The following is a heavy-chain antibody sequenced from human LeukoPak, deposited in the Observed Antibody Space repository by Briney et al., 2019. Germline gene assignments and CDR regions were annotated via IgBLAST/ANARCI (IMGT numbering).Heavy chain of an antibody. V-gene: IGHV1-2*02. CDR2: INPNSGGT. Sequence: VKVSXXASXYXFTXYYMHWVRQAPGQGLEWMGWINPNSGGTNYAQKFQGRVTMTRDTSISTAYMELSRLRSDDTAVYYCARVREGAVDYWGQGTLVTVSS. CDR3: ARVREGAVDY. CDR1: XYXFTXYY. D-gene: IGHD1-26*01. J-gene: IGHJ4*02.